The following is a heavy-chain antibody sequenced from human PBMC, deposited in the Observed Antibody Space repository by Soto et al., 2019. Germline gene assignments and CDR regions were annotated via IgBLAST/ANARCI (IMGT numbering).Heavy chain of an antibody. V-gene: IGHV1-69*06. CDR3: AREFRRLEDIVVVPAAYYFDY. CDR1: GGTFSSCA. D-gene: IGHD2-2*01. CDR2: IIPIFGTA. Sequence: SVKVSCKASGGTFSSCAISWVRQAPGQGLEWMGGIIPIFGTANYAQKFQGRVTITADKSTSTAYMELSSLRSEDTAVYYCAREFRRLEDIVVVPAAYYFDYWGQGTLVTVSS. J-gene: IGHJ4*02.